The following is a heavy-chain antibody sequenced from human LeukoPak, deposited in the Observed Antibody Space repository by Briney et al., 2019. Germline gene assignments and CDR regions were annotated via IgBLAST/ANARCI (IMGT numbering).Heavy chain of an antibody. CDR2: INPNSGGT. Sequence: ASVKVSCKASGYTFTGYYMHRVRQAPGQGLEWMGWINPNSGGTNFAQKFQGRVTMTRDTSISTAYMELSRLRSDDTAVYYCARGLIWFGELSFDYWGQGTLVTVSS. J-gene: IGHJ4*02. D-gene: IGHD3-10*01. CDR1: GYTFTGYY. CDR3: ARGLIWFGELSFDY. V-gene: IGHV1-2*02.